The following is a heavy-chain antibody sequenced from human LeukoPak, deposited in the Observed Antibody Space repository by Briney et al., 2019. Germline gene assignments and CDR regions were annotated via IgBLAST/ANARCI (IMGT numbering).Heavy chain of an antibody. CDR2: ISYDGSNK. V-gene: IGHV3-30-3*01. Sequence: GGSLRLSCAASGFTFSSYAMHWVRQAPGKGLEWVAVISYDGSNKYYADSVKGRFTISRDNSKNTLYLQKNSLRAEDTAVYYCAREKGVTTFDYWGQGTLVTVSS. D-gene: IGHD3-3*01. J-gene: IGHJ4*02. CDR1: GFTFSSYA. CDR3: AREKGVTTFDY.